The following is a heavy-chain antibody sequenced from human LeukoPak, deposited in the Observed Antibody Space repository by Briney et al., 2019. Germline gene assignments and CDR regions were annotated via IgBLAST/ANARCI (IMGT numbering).Heavy chain of an antibody. CDR2: IKSKTDGGTT. CDR1: GFTFSNAW. Sequence: GGSLRLSCAASGFTFSNAWMSWVRQAPGKGLEWVGRIKSKTDGGTTDYAAPVKGRFTISRDDSKNTLYLQMNSLKTEDTAVYYCARQSRDGSKTRGYFFDHWGQGTLVTVSS. D-gene: IGHD3-10*01. J-gene: IGHJ5*02. CDR3: ARQSRDGSKTRGYFFDH. V-gene: IGHV3-15*01.